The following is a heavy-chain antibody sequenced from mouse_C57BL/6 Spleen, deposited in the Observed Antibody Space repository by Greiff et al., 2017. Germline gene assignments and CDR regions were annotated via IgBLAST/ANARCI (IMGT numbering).Heavy chain of an antibody. CDR1: GYTFTSYW. CDR2: INPSNGGT. CDR3: ARWGYGNYDAMDY. D-gene: IGHD2-1*01. Sequence: QVQLQQPGTELVKPGASVKLSCKASGYTFTSYWMHWVKQRPGQGLEWIGNINPSNGGTNYNEKFKSKATLTVDKSSSTAYMQLSSLTSEDSAVYYFARWGYGNYDAMDYWGQGTSVTVSS. J-gene: IGHJ4*01. V-gene: IGHV1-53*01.